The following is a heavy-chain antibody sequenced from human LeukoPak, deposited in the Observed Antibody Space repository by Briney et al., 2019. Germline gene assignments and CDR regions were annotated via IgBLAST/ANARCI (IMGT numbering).Heavy chain of an antibody. CDR2: ISSGSSYI. CDR1: GFSLSSYS. Sequence: GGSLRLSCAASGFSLSSYSMNWFRQAPGKGLEWVSSISSGSSYIYYADSLKGRFTISRDNAKNSLYLQMNSLRAEDTAVYYCASDSSYITMIVVAGAFDIWGQGTMVTVSS. V-gene: IGHV3-21*01. CDR3: ASDSSYITMIVVAGAFDI. J-gene: IGHJ3*02. D-gene: IGHD3-22*01.